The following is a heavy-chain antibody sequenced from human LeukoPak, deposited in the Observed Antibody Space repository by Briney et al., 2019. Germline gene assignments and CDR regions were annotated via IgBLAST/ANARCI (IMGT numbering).Heavy chain of an antibody. CDR3: ARHRAPPRSSSWSTYNWFDP. V-gene: IGHV5-51*01. D-gene: IGHD6-13*01. CDR2: IYPGDSDT. CDR1: GYSFTSYW. Sequence: GESLKISCKGSGYSFTSYWIGWVRQMPGKGLEWMGIIYPGDSDTRYSPSFQGQVTISADKSISTAYLQWSSLKASDTAMYYCARHRAPPRSSSWSTYNWFDPWGQGTLVTVST. J-gene: IGHJ5*02.